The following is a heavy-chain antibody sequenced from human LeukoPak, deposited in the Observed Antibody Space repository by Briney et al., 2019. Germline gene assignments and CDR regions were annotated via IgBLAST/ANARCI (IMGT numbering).Heavy chain of an antibody. CDR1: GYSFTAYY. J-gene: IGHJ4*02. D-gene: IGHD3-9*01. CDR2: INPNSGGT. V-gene: IGHV1-2*02. CDR3: ARSPHILTGENFDY. Sequence: ASVKVSCKASGYSFTAYYMHWVRQAPGQGLEWMGWINPNSGGTNYAQKFQGRVTMTRDTSITTAYMDMSRLRSDDTALYYSARSPHILTGENFDYWGQGTLVTVSS.